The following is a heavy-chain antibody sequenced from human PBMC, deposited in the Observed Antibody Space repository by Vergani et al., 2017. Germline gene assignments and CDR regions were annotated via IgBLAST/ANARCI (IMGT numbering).Heavy chain of an antibody. CDR2: INYVGRT. CDR1: GGSINPSSSF. V-gene: IGHV4-39*07. J-gene: IGHJ4*02. CDR3: ATGAGPFDI. Sequence: QLQLQESGPGLVKPSETLSLICTVSGGSINPSSSFWGWIRQSPGKGLEWIGSINYVGRTYYNPSLKSRVTISVDTSKNQFSLKLTSVTAADTAVYYCATGAGPFDIWGQGTLVTVSS. D-gene: IGHD7-27*01.